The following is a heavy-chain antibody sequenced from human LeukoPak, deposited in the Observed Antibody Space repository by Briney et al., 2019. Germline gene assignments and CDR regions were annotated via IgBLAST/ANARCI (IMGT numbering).Heavy chain of an antibody. CDR3: ASSLSIYYGSGSYSGARNYYYYGMDV. CDR1: GGSISSGGYY. CDR2: IYYSGST. J-gene: IGHJ6*02. V-gene: IGHV4-31*03. Sequence: PSQTLSLTCTVSGGSISSGGYYWSWIRQHPGKGLEWIGYIYYSGSTYYNPSLKSRVTISVDTSKNQFSLKLSSVTAADTAVYYCASSLSIYYGSGSYSGARNYYYYGMDVWGQGTTVTVSS. D-gene: IGHD3-10*01.